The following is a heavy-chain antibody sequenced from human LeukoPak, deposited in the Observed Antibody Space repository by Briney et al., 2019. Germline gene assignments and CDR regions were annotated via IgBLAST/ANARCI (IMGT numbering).Heavy chain of an antibody. CDR2: IYHSGST. J-gene: IGHJ4*02. Sequence: NASETLSLTCAVSGGSISSSNWWSWVRQPPGKGLEWIGEIYHSGSTNYNPSLKSRVTMSVDTSKNQFSLKLSSVTAADTAVYYCAREPLGATRGFDYWGQGTLVTVSS. CDR1: GGSISSSNW. V-gene: IGHV4-4*02. CDR3: AREPLGATRGFDY. D-gene: IGHD1-26*01.